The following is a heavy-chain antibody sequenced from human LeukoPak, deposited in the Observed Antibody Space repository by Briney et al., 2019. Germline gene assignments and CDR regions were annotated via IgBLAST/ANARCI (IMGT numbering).Heavy chain of an antibody. CDR3: ARDCSGSGSYYYYYYMDV. CDR2: IYTSGST. Sequence: SETLSLTCTVSGGSISSYYWSWIRQPAGKGLEWIGRIYTSGSTNYNPSLKSRVTMSVDTSKNQFSLKLSSVTAADTAVYYCARDCSGSGSYYYYYYMDVWGKGTTVTISS. V-gene: IGHV4-4*07. J-gene: IGHJ6*03. CDR1: GGSISSYY. D-gene: IGHD3-10*01.